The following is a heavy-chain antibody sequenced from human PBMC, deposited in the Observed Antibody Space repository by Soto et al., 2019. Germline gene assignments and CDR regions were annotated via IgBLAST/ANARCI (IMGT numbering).Heavy chain of an antibody. CDR1: GYTFTHYY. Sequence: QVQLVQSGAEVKKPGASVKLSCRTSGYTFTHYYIHWVRQAPGQGLEWLAIINPASGSTNYAQDFQGRITLTMDTSTTTVYMELSGLRAEDTAIFYCAIDLAAGAHWGQGTLVTVSS. V-gene: IGHV1-46*01. CDR2: INPASGST. D-gene: IGHD6-13*01. CDR3: AIDLAAGAH. J-gene: IGHJ4*02.